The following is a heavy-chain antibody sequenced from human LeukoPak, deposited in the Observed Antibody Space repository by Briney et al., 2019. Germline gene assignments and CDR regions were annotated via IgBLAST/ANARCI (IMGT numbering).Heavy chain of an antibody. J-gene: IGHJ3*02. CDR3: ARPDGGAFDI. Sequence: GGSLRPSCAASGFTFANYAMSWGRQAPGKGLEWVAVISYDGSNKYYADSVKGRFTISRDNSKNTLYLQMNSLRAEDTAVYYCARPDGGAFDIWGQGTMVTVSS. CDR1: GFTFANYA. CDR2: ISYDGSNK. D-gene: IGHD3-16*01. V-gene: IGHV3-30-3*01.